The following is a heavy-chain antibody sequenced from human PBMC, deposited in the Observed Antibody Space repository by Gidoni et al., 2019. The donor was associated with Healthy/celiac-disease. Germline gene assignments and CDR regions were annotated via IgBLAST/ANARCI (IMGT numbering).Heavy chain of an antibody. J-gene: IGHJ6*03. V-gene: IGHV3-13*04. CDR2: IGTAGDT. CDR1: GLPFSLYD. CDR3: ARGVYVWGSYREDYYMDV. Sequence: EVQLVESGGGLVQPGGSLRLSCAASGLPFSLYDMHWVRQATGKGLEWVSAIGTAGDTYYPGSVKGRFTISRENAKNSLYLQMNSLRAGDTAVYYCARGVYVWGSYREDYYMDVWGKGTTVTVSS. D-gene: IGHD3-16*02.